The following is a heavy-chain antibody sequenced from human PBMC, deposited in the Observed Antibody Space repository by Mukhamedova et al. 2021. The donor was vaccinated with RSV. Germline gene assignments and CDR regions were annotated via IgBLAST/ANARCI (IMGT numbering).Heavy chain of an antibody. J-gene: IGHJ4*02. CDR3: ARLQRDWNPGFFDF. D-gene: IGHD1-1*01. Sequence: NNWIGWVRQMPGKGLEWMGIIFPGDSDTRYSPSFQGQVTISADESTATAYLQWNSLKPSDTAIYYCARLQRDWNPGFFDFWGQG. V-gene: IGHV5-51*01. CDR2: IFPGDSDT. CDR1: NNW.